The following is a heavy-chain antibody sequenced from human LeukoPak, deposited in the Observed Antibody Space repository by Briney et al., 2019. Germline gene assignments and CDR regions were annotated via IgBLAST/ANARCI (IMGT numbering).Heavy chain of an antibody. CDR3: ARLGGDGYCSSTSCFGINWFDP. V-gene: IGHV1-8*01. CDR2: MNPNSGNT. D-gene: IGHD2-2*01. J-gene: IGHJ5*02. CDR1: GYTFTSYD. Sequence: ASVKVSCKASGYTFTSYDINWVRQATGQGLEWMGWMNPNSGNTGYAQKLQGRVTMTRNTSISTAYMELSSLRSEDTAVYYCARLGGDGYCSSTSCFGINWFDPWGQGTLVTVSS.